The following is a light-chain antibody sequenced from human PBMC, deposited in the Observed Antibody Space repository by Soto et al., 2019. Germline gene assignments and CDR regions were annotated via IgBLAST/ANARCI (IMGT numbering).Light chain of an antibody. J-gene: IGLJ1*01. CDR3: SSYTTSNTRQIV. CDR2: DVS. V-gene: IGLV2-14*03. Sequence: QSALTQPPSVSGSPGQSITISCTGNSSEVGGYNYVSWYQHHPGKAPKLMIFDVSNRPSGVSNRFSGSKSGNTASLTISGLQPEDEADYYCSSYTTSNTRQIVFGTGTKVTVL. CDR1: SSEVGGYNY.